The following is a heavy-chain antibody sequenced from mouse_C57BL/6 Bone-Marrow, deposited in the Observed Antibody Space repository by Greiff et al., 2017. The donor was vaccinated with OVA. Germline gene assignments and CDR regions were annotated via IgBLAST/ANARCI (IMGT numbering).Heavy chain of an antibody. J-gene: IGHJ3*01. CDR2: ISDGGSYT. CDR1: GFTFSSYA. D-gene: IGHD1-1*01. CDR3: ARYGSSSWFAY. V-gene: IGHV5-4*03. Sequence: EVKVEEPGGGLVKPGGSLKLSCAASGFTFSSYAMSWVRQTPEKRLEWVATISDGGSYTYYPDNVKGRFTISRDNAKNNLYLQMSHLKSEDTAMYYCARYGSSSWFAYWGQGTLVTVSA.